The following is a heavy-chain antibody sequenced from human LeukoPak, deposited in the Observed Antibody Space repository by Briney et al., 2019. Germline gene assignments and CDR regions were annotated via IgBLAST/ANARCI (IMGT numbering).Heavy chain of an antibody. V-gene: IGHV3-23*01. Sequence: GGSLRLSCAASGFTFTSYAMSWVRQAPGKGLEWVSAISGSGGSTYYANSGKGRFTISRDNSDNTMYLQMNSLDAEDTAVYYCAKEGLQRSVNYWGQGILVTVSS. J-gene: IGHJ4*02. CDR1: GFTFTSYA. CDR2: ISGSGGST. D-gene: IGHD5-24*01. CDR3: AKEGLQRSVNY.